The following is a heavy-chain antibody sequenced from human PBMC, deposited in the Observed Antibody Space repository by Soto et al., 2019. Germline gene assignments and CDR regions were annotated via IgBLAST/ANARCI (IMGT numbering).Heavy chain of an antibody. CDR2: IYYSGRT. Sequence: KPSETLSLTCIVSGESISSSSYYWGWIRQPPGKGLEWIGSIYYSGRTYYNPSFKSRVTISIDTSKKQFSLKLSSVTATDTAVYYCARQRTTVVTQTYFDHWGQGALVTVSS. J-gene: IGHJ4*02. D-gene: IGHD2-21*02. V-gene: IGHV4-39*01. CDR3: ARQRTTVVTQTYFDH. CDR1: GESISSSSYY.